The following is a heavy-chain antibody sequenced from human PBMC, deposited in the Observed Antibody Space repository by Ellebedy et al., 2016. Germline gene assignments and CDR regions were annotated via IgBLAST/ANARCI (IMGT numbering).Heavy chain of an antibody. V-gene: IGHV3-66*01. CDR3: ARDLGLDRRFGSCYTGNFDL. Sequence: GESLKISCAASGFTVGTNYMTWLRQAPGKGLEWVSVLYSGGDTYYADFVKGRFTMSRDNVENTVSLQVDSVRAEDTATYYCARDLGLDRRFGSCYTGNFDLWGRGTRVTVSS. CDR1: GFTVGTNY. CDR2: LYSGGDT. D-gene: IGHD2-15*01. J-gene: IGHJ2*01.